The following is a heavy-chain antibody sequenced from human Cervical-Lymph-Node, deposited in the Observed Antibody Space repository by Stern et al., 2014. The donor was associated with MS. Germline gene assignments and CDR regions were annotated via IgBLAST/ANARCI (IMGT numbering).Heavy chain of an antibody. CDR3: ARDLWVGEFPYAIDV. CDR2: IWNDGTTK. J-gene: IGHJ6*02. D-gene: IGHD3-16*01. V-gene: IGHV3-33*01. Sequence: VQLLESGGGVVQPGTSVRLSCAASGFNFRIYRMHWVRQSPGKGLEWAAVIWNDGTTKYYADSVKGRFTISRDNSKNTVFLQMTDLRVEDTAVFYCARDLWVGEFPYAIDVWGQGTTVTVSS. CDR1: GFNFRIYR.